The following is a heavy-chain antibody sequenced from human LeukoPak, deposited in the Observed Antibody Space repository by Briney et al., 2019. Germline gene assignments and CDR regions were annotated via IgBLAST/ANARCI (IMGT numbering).Heavy chain of an antibody. CDR2: IWYDGSNK. CDR1: GFTFSSYG. Sequence: PGGSLRLSCAASGFTFSSYGMHWVRRAPGKGLEWVAVIWYDGSNKYYADSVKGRFTISRDNSKNTLYLQMNSLRAEDTAVYYCARSRLHARWYFDYWGQGTLVTVSS. V-gene: IGHV3-33*01. CDR3: ARSRLHARWYFDY. D-gene: IGHD4-11*01. J-gene: IGHJ4*02.